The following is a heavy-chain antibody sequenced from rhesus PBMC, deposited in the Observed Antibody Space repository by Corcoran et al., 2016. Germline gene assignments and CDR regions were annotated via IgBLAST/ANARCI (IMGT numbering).Heavy chain of an antibody. J-gene: IGHJ3*01. CDR1: GGSLSDSYY. Sequence: QVQLQESGPGLVKPSETLSLTCPVSGGSLSDSYYWTCIRPPPGTGLEWIGNIYGSSGSTYNNPSLKSRVTISKDTSKNQFSLKLSSVTAADTAVYYCARESVVVLSDAFDFWGQGLRVTVSS. CDR3: ARESVVVLSDAFDF. CDR2: IYGSSGST. D-gene: IGHD2-15*01. V-gene: IGHV4S7*01.